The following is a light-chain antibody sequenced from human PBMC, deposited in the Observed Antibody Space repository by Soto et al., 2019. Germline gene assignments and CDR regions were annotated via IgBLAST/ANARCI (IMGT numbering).Light chain of an antibody. CDR1: SSNIGAGYD. J-gene: IGLJ1*01. CDR2: GNT. V-gene: IGLV1-40*01. Sequence: QPVLTQPPSVSGAPGQRVTISCTGSSSNIGAGYDVHWYQQLPGTAPKLLIYGNTNRPSGVPDRFSGSKADTSASLAITGLQADEEADYYCQSYDISLSGYVFGTGTKLTVL. CDR3: QSYDISLSGYV.